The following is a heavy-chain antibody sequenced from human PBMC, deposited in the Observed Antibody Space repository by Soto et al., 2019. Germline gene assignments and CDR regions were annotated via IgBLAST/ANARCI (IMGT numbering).Heavy chain of an antibody. CDR1: GGSFSGYY. Sequence: SETLSLTCAVYGGSFSGYYWSWIRQPPGKGLEWIGEINHSGSTNYNPSLKSRVTISVDTSKNQFSLKLSSVTAADTAVYYCAREGSEGYCSSTSCYAVDPWGQGTLVTVSS. D-gene: IGHD2-2*01. V-gene: IGHV4-34*01. J-gene: IGHJ5*02. CDR3: AREGSEGYCSSTSCYAVDP. CDR2: INHSGST.